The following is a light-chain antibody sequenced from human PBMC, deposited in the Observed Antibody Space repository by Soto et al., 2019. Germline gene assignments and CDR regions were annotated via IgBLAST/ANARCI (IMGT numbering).Light chain of an antibody. CDR3: AAWDDSLNGYV. V-gene: IGLV2-8*01. Sequence: QSVLTQPPSASGSPGQSVTISCTGTSSDVGAYNYVSWYQQLPGKAPKLIIYDDNKRPSGVPDRFSGSKSGTSASLAISGLQSEDEADYYCAAWDDSLNGYVFGTGTKVTVL. J-gene: IGLJ1*01. CDR1: SSDVGAYNY. CDR2: DDN.